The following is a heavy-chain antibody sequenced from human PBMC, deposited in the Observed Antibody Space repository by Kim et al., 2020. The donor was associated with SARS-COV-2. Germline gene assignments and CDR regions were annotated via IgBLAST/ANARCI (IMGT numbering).Heavy chain of an antibody. Sequence: GRFTISRDNSKNTLDLQMNSLRAEDTAVYYCARSVYYDILTGPSYYFDYWGQGTLVTVSS. CDR3: ARSVYYDILTGPSYYFDY. J-gene: IGHJ4*02. D-gene: IGHD3-9*01. V-gene: IGHV3-30*07.